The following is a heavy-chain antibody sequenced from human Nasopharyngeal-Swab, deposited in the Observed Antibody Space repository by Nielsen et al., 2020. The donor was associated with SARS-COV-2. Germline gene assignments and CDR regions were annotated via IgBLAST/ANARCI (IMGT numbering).Heavy chain of an antibody. CDR3: TRDTPAMFAY. Sequence: GESLKISCAASGFTFSSYWMSWVRQAPGKGLEWVSAISSTGDYIYYAASVKGRFTISRDNAKNSVYLQMNSLRAEDTALYYCTRDTPAMFAYWGQGTLVSVSS. CDR2: ISSTGDYI. V-gene: IGHV3-21*01. J-gene: IGHJ4*02. CDR1: GFTFSSYW.